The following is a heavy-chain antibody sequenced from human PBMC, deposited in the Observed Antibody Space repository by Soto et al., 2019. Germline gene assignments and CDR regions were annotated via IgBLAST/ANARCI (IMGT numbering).Heavy chain of an antibody. Sequence: ASVKVSCKASGYTFSGYYIHWLRQAPGQGLEWMGWINPNSGGTNYAQKFQGRVTVTRDTPTSTAYMELSRLTSGDTAVYYCARSLTEGYCTITGCYTRPLYGMDVWGQGTTVTVSS. CDR1: GYTFSGYY. J-gene: IGHJ6*02. CDR2: INPNSGGT. D-gene: IGHD2-2*02. CDR3: ARSLTEGYCTITGCYTRPLYGMDV. V-gene: IGHV1-2*02.